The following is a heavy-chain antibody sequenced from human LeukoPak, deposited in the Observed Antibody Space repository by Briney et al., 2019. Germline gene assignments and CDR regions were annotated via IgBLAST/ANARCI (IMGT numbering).Heavy chain of an antibody. J-gene: IGHJ4*02. D-gene: IGHD3-22*01. CDR2: ISSRSHYI. CDR3: ASYYYDSRAYGPLGY. CDR1: GFTFSSYN. V-gene: IGHV3-21*01. Sequence: GGSLRLSCAASGFTFSSYNMNWVRQAPGKGLEWVSSISSRSHYIYYADSVKGRFTIPRDNAKNSLYLQMNSLRAEDTAVYYCASYYYDSRAYGPLGYWGQGTLVTVSS.